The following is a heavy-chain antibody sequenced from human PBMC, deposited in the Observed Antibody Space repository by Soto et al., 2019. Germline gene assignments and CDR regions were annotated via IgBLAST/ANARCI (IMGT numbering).Heavy chain of an antibody. Sequence: SETLSLTCTVSGGSISSGGYYWSWIRQHPGKGLEWIGYIYYSGSTYYNPSLKSRVTISVDTSKNQSSLKLSSVTAADTAVYYCARDSIAARRYYYYYGMDVWGQGTTVTVS. CDR3: ARDSIAARRYYYYYGMDV. V-gene: IGHV4-31*03. CDR1: GGSISSGGYY. CDR2: IYYSGST. J-gene: IGHJ6*02. D-gene: IGHD6-6*01.